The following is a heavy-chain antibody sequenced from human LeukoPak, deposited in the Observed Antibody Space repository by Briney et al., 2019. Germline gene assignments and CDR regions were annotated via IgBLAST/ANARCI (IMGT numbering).Heavy chain of an antibody. CDR3: VREYHGGYFDF. Sequence: GASVKVSCKASGYIFISYYMHWVRQAPGQGLEWLGVVYPSAGTSDPAQRFRARITLSDDTSTSTAYMELRSLKSEDTAIYFCVREYHGGYFDFWGQGTLVTASS. CDR1: GYIFISYY. V-gene: IGHV1-46*03. CDR2: VYPSAGTS. J-gene: IGHJ4*02. D-gene: IGHD3-16*01.